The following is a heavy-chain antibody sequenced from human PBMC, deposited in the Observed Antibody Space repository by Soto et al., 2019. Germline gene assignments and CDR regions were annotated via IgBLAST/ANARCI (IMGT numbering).Heavy chain of an antibody. D-gene: IGHD1-1*01. CDR2: VSGYIIDT. V-gene: IGHV1-18*01. J-gene: IGHJ4*02. CDR1: GYSFTIYG. Sequence: ASVKVSCKASGYSFTIYGISWVRQAPGQGLEWMGWVSGYIIDTIYVQKFQGRVIMTTDTSTSTAYMELRSLTDDDTAVYYCARHAAGWNRPFESWGRGTLVTVSS. CDR3: ARHAAGWNRPFES.